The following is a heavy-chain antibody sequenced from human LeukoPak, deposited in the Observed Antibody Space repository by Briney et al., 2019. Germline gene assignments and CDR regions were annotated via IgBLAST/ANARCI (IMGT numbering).Heavy chain of an antibody. CDR3: ARGSRWLQLRTLDY. J-gene: IGHJ4*02. CDR2: ISYDGSNK. CDR1: GFTFSSYA. D-gene: IGHD5-24*01. V-gene: IGHV3-30-3*01. Sequence: GGSLRLSCAASGFTFSSYAMHWVRQAPGKGLEWVAVISYDGSNKYYADSVKGRFTISRDNSKNTLYLQMNSLRAEDTAVYYCARGSRWLQLRTLDYWGQGTLVTVSS.